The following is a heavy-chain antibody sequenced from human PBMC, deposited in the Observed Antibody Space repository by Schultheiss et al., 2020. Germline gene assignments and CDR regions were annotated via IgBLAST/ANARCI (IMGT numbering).Heavy chain of an antibody. Sequence: GGSLRLSCAASGFTFTNYVMTWVRQAPGKVLQWVSTVGGDGTNTSYADSVKGRFTISRDNSKNTLYLQMNSLRAEDTAVYYCARDSPYDVDYWGQGTLVTVSS. CDR2: VGGDGTNT. CDR3: ARDSPYDVDY. CDR1: GFTFTNYV. V-gene: IGHV3-23*01. J-gene: IGHJ4*02. D-gene: IGHD3-3*01.